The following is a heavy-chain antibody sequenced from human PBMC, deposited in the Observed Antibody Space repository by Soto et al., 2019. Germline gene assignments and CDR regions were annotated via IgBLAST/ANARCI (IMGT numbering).Heavy chain of an antibody. CDR1: GFTFSSYS. J-gene: IGHJ6*03. CDR2: ISGSSSYI. Sequence: EVQLVESGGGLVKPGGSLRLSCAASGFTFSSYSMNWVRQAPGKGLEWVSSISGSSSYIYYADSVKGRFTISGDNDKNTLYLQKTTLRAADTAVLYYATVTHYYYYMDVWRKGTTVTVSS. CDR3: ATVTHYYYYMDV. V-gene: IGHV3-21*01.